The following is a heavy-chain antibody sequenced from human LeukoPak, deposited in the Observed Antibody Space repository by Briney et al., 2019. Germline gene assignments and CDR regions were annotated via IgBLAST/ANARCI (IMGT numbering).Heavy chain of an antibody. V-gene: IGHV1-2*02. D-gene: IGHD3-3*01. Sequence: ASVKVSCKASGYTFTGYYMHWVRQAPGQGLEWMGWINPNSGGTNYAQKFQGRVTMTRDTSISTAYMELSRLRSDDTAVYYCARVWGDWSGYYSWGQGTLVTVSS. CDR1: GYTFTGYY. J-gene: IGHJ4*02. CDR2: INPNSGGT. CDR3: ARVWGDWSGYYS.